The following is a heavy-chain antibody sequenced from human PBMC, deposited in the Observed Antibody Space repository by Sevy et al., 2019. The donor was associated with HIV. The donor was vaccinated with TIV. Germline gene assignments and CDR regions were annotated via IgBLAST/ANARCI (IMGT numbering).Heavy chain of an antibody. CDR3: ARRRGVDYYYYYGMDV. Sequence: ASVKVSCKASGYTFTSYDINWVRQAIGQGLEWMGWMNPNSGNTGYAQKFQGRVTMTRNTSISTAYMELSSLRSEDTAVYYCARRRGVDYYYYYGMDVWGQGTTVTVSS. CDR2: MNPNSGNT. CDR1: GYTFTSYD. V-gene: IGHV1-8*01. D-gene: IGHD3-10*01. J-gene: IGHJ6*02.